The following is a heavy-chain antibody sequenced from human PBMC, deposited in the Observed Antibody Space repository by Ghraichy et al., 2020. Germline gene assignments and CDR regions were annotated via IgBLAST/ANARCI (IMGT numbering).Heavy chain of an antibody. Sequence: GESLNISCAASGFTFHNWNMHWVRQAPGKGLEWVTAISYDANNKYYADSVKGRFTISRDNSKNTLYLQMNRLRAEDTAVYYCAKEFVTPGVAVAGIPRGVDVWGQGTTVTVSS. CDR3: AKEFVTPGVAVAGIPRGVDV. V-gene: IGHV3-33*06. D-gene: IGHD6-19*01. CDR1: GFTFHNWN. CDR2: ISYDANNK. J-gene: IGHJ6*02.